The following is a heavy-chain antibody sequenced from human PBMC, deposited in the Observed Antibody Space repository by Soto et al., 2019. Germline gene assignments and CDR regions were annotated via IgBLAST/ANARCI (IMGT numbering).Heavy chain of an antibody. Sequence: QVQLVQSGAEVKKPGSSVKVSCKSSGGTFSNYGFSWVRQAPGQGLECMGVIVLIFGAEHPQKFQGRVTITADESTNTVFMELRGLRSEDTAVYYCARGGSDYEGSGYYQGHVW. CDR3: ARGGSDYEGSGYYQGHV. V-gene: IGHV1-69*12. CDR1: GGTFSNYG. CDR2: IVLIFGA. J-gene: IGHJ6*01. D-gene: IGHD3-22*01.